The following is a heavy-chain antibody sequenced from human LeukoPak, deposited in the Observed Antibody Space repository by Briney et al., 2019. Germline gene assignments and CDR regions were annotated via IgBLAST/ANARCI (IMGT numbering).Heavy chain of an antibody. CDR1: GYTFTSYY. CDR2: INPSGGST. J-gene: IGHJ6*02. D-gene: IGHD3-22*01. Sequence: GASVKVSCKASGYTFTSYYMHWVRQAPGQGLEWMGIINPSGGSTSYAQKFQGRVTMTRDTSTSTVYMELSSLRSEDTAVHYCARDPRSGYYYYYYGMDVWGQGTTVTVSS. V-gene: IGHV1-46*01. CDR3: ARDPRSGYYYYYYGMDV.